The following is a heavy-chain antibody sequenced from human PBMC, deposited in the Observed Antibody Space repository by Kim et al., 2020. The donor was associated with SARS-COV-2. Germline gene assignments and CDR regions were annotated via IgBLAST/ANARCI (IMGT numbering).Heavy chain of an antibody. CDR1: GGSISSSSYY. V-gene: IGHV4-39*01. J-gene: IGHJ5*02. CDR3: ARRGIAVARIDP. Sequence: SETLSLTCTVSGGSISSSSYYWGWIRQPPGKGLEWIGSIYYSGSTYYNPSLKSRVTISVDTSKNQFSLKLSSVTAADTAVYYCARRGIAVARIDPWGQGTLVTVSS. CDR2: IYYSGST. D-gene: IGHD6-19*01.